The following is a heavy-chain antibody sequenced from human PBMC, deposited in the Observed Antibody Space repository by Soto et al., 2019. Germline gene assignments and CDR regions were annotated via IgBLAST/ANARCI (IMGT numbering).Heavy chain of an antibody. Sequence: SVKVSCKASGGTFSSYAISWVRQAPGQGLEWMGGIIPIFGTANYAQKFQGRVTITADESTSTAYMELSSLRSEDTAVYYCAAPYDILTGRDYWGQGTLVTVSS. J-gene: IGHJ4*02. CDR3: AAPYDILTGRDY. D-gene: IGHD3-9*01. CDR2: IIPIFGTA. V-gene: IGHV1-69*13. CDR1: GGTFSSYA.